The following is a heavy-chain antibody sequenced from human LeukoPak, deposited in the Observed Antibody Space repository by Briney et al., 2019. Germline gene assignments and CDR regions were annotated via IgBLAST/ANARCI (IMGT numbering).Heavy chain of an antibody. CDR3: AREAYSYGSTDYYFDL. V-gene: IGHV3-33*01. CDR1: GFTFSNYG. D-gene: IGHD5-18*01. Sequence: GGSLRLSCAASGFTFSNYGLHWVHKAPGKGLEWVAVIWYDGRKIYYTDSVKGRFTISRDKSKNTLYLQMNNLRAEDTALYSCAREAYSYGSTDYYFDLWGRGTLVTVSS. CDR2: IWYDGRKI. J-gene: IGHJ2*01.